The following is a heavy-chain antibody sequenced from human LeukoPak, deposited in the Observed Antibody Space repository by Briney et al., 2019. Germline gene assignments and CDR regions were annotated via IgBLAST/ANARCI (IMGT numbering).Heavy chain of an antibody. CDR3: ERESSCWSMAYYYYMDV. CDR1: GLPLSSFG. V-gene: IGHV3-21*01. CDR2: IISRQHHL. D-gene: IGHD6-19*01. Sequence: GGSLTLFCAPSGLPLSSFGMNWVRHPPGKGREWGSFIISRQHHLYYADLVKGRLTISRDNAKNSLDMQKNSLRAEDTAVYYCERESSCWSMAYYYYMDVWGKGTTVTVSS. J-gene: IGHJ6*03.